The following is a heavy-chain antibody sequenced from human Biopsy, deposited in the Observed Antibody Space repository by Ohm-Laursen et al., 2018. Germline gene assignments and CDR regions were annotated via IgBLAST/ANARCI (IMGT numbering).Heavy chain of an antibody. J-gene: IGHJ5*02. CDR1: GGSISNNNYY. CDR2: IFYRGST. CDR3: ARDYDTSGYYYVS. D-gene: IGHD3-22*01. V-gene: IGHV4-39*01. Sequence: TLSLTCTVSGGSISNNNYYWGWIRQPPGKGLEWFGSIFYRGSTHYKPSLKSRVNISVDTSKNQFSLKLNSVTAADTAVYYCARDYDTSGYYYVSWGQGTLVTVSS.